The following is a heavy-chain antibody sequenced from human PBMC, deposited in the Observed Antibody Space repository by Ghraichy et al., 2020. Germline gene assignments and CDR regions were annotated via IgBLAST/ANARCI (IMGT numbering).Heavy chain of an antibody. V-gene: IGHV3-11*01. D-gene: IGHD3-3*01. CDR2: ISSSGSTI. CDR1: GFTFSDYY. CDR3: ARDNYDFWSGNYYGMDV. J-gene: IGHJ6*02. Sequence: GSLRLSCAASGFTFSDYYMSWIRQAPGKGLEWVSYISSSGSTIYYADSVKGRFTISRDNAKNSLYLQMNSLRAEDTAVYYCARDNYDFWSGNYYGMDVWGQGTTVTVSS.